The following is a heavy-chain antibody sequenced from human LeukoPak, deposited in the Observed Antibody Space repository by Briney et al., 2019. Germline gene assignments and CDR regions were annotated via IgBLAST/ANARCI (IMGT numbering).Heavy chain of an antibody. Sequence: ASVKVSCKASGYTFSDYYMHWLRQAPGQGLEWMGWINPNSDGTTYTQKFQGRVTMTRDTSTNTAYMELSGLRSDDTAVYYCARGWELMRRFDSWGQGTLVTVSS. D-gene: IGHD1-26*01. J-gene: IGHJ4*02. V-gene: IGHV1-2*02. CDR2: INPNSDGT. CDR3: ARGWELMRRFDS. CDR1: GYTFSDYY.